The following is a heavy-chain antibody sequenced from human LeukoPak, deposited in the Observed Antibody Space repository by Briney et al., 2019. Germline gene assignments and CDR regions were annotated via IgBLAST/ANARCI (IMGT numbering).Heavy chain of an antibody. CDR1: GGSISSGSYY. CDR3: ARCRYYGSGINWFDP. CDR2: IYTSGST. Sequence: PSETLSLTCTVSGGSISSGSYYWSWIRQPAWKGLEWIGRIYTSGSTNYNPSLKSRVTISVDTSKNQFSLKLSSVTAADTAVYYCARCRYYGSGINWFDPWGQGTLVTVSS. V-gene: IGHV4-61*02. J-gene: IGHJ5*02. D-gene: IGHD3-10*01.